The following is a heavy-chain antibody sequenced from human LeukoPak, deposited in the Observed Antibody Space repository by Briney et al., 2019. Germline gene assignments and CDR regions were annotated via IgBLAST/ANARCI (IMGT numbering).Heavy chain of an antibody. CDR2: IRSKAYGGTP. V-gene: IGHV3-49*04. CDR1: GFNFGDYG. Sequence: GGSLRLSCITSGFNFGDYGMSWVRQAPGKGLEWVSFIRSKAYGGTPEYAASVKGRFTISRDDSKSVAHLQMDSLKTEDTALYYCARRGTWSGSIALDYWGQGALVTVSS. D-gene: IGHD3-10*01. J-gene: IGHJ4*02. CDR3: ARRGTWSGSIALDY.